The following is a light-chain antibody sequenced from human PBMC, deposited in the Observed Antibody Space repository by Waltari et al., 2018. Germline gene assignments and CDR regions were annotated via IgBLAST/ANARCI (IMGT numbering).Light chain of an antibody. V-gene: IGKV1-16*01. J-gene: IGKJ2*01. Sequence: DIQMTHSPSSLSASVGDTVGIPCRASQGISNYLAWYQQKPGKAPKCLMYYASKLESGVPSRFSGSGSGTDFTLTISSLQPEDFATYYCQQYNSYPYIFGQGTKVEIK. CDR2: YAS. CDR3: QQYNSYPYI. CDR1: QGISNY.